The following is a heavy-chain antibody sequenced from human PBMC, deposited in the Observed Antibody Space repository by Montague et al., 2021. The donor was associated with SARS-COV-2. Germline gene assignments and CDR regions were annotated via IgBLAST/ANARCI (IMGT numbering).Heavy chain of an antibody. CDR1: GDSVSSNSAA. D-gene: IGHD1-26*01. V-gene: IGHV6-1*01. CDR2: TNYRSKWYN. J-gene: IGHJ4*02. Sequence: CAISGDSVSSNSAAWNWIRQSPSRGLEWLGRTNYRSKWYNDYALSVKSRITINPDTSKNQFSLQLNSVTPEDTAVYYCARVGSGSGLYYFDYWGQGTLVTVSS. CDR3: ARVGSGSGLYYFDY.